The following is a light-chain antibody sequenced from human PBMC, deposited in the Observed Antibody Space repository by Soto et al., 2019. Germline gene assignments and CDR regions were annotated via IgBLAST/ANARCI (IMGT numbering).Light chain of an antibody. J-gene: IGKJ1*01. CDR2: ASS. V-gene: IGKV3-20*01. CDR1: QSGSRSY. CDR3: QQYGNSRT. Sequence: EIVLTQSPGTLSLSPGERATLSCRASQSGSRSYLAWYQQKPGQAPRLLIYASSSRATGIPDRFSGSGSGTDFTLTNSRLEPEDFAVYYWQQYGNSRTFGQGTKVDIK.